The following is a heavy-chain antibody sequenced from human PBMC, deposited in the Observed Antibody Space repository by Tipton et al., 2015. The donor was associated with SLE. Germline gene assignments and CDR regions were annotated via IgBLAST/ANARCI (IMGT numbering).Heavy chain of an antibody. Sequence: TLSTCTVSGGSITSYHWGWIRQPPGKGLEWIGYIYYSGITSYNPSRKSRVTISVDTSKNQFSLKLSSVTAADTAVYFCARLNMATAHWGQGTLVTVSS. D-gene: IGHD5-12*01. CDR2: IYYSGIT. CDR1: GGSITSYH. V-gene: IGHV4-59*01. J-gene: IGHJ4*02. CDR3: ARLNMATAH.